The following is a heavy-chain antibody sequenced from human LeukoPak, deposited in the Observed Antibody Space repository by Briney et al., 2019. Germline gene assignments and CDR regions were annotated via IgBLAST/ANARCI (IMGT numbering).Heavy chain of an antibody. CDR3: AKEGAYPIITYDS. J-gene: IGHJ5*01. D-gene: IGHD3-10*01. CDR1: GFTFSSYW. CDR2: IKGDGNEK. V-gene: IGHV3-7*01. Sequence: PGGSLRLSCAASGFTFSSYWMNWVRQAPGKGLEWVANIKGDGNEKNYVDSVKGRFSISRDNAKNSLYLQMDSLGAEDTAVYYCAKEGAYPIITYDSWGQGALVTVSS.